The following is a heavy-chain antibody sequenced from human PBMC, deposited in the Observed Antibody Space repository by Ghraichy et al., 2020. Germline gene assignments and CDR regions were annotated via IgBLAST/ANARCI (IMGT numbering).Heavy chain of an antibody. CDR1: GGSISSYY. CDR3: ARGLHPHFKVGVPPRTYYYYGMDV. CDR2: IYYSGST. J-gene: IGHJ6*02. D-gene: IGHD1-26*01. V-gene: IGHV4-59*01. Sequence: SETLSLTCTVSGGSISSYYWSWIRQPPGKGLEWIGYIYYSGSTNYNPSLKSRVTISVDTSKNQFSLKLSSVTAADTAVYYCARGLHPHFKVGVPPRTYYYYGMDVWGQGTTVTVSS.